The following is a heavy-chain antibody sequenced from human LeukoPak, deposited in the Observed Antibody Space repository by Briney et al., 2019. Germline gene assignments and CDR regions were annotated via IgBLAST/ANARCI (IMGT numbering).Heavy chain of an antibody. CDR3: ARGSRFLEILFRFDP. CDR1: GYTFTSYG. Sequence: GASVKVSCKASGYTFTSYGISWVRQAPGQGLEWMGWISAYNGNTNYAQKLQGRVTMTTDTSTSTAYMELRSLRSDDTAVYYCARGSRFLEILFRFDPWGQGTLVTVSS. D-gene: IGHD3-3*01. V-gene: IGHV1-18*01. CDR2: ISAYNGNT. J-gene: IGHJ5*02.